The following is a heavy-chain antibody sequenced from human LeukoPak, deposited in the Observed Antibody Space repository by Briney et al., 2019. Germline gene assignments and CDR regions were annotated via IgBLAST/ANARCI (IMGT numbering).Heavy chain of an antibody. Sequence: GGSLRLSCAASGFTFSSYAMSWVRQAPGKGLEWVSGISGSGGSTYYADSVKGRFTISRDNSKNTLYLQMNSLRAEDTAMYYCARAVYYSNYLGYWGQGTLVTVSS. J-gene: IGHJ4*01. V-gene: IGHV3-23*01. CDR1: GFTFSSYA. CDR2: ISGSGGST. D-gene: IGHD3-10*01. CDR3: ARAVYYSNYLGY.